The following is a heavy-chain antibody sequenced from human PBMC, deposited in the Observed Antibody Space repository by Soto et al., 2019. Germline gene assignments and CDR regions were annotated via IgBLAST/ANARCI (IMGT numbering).Heavy chain of an antibody. CDR2: IYYSGST. D-gene: IGHD3-22*01. J-gene: IGHJ4*02. Sequence: QVQLQESGPGLVKPSQTLSLSCTVSGGSISSGDYYWSWIRQAPGKGLEWIGYIYYSGSTYSNPSLKSRVTRSLDTSKNQFSLKLSSVTAADTAVYYCARGHSSGYYGYWGQGTLVTVSS. CDR3: ARGHSSGYYGY. V-gene: IGHV4-30-4*01. CDR1: GGSISSGDYY.